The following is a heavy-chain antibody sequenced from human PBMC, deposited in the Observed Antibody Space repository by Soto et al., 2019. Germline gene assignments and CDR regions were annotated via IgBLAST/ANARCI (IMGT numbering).Heavy chain of an antibody. Sequence: PGESLKISCKGSGYSFTSCWIGWVRQMPGKGLEWMGIIYPGDSDTRYSPSFQGQVTISADKSISTAYLQWSSLKAPDTAMYYCARGAPQLAPNYNWSDPWGQGTLVTVSS. CDR3: ARGAPQLAPNYNWSDP. V-gene: IGHV5-51*03. CDR2: IYPGDSDT. J-gene: IGHJ5*02. D-gene: IGHD6-13*01. CDR1: GYSFTSCW.